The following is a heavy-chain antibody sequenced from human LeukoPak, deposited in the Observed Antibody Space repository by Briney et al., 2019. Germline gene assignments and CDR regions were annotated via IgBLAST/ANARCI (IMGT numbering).Heavy chain of an antibody. V-gene: IGHV4-59*12. J-gene: IGHJ3*02. D-gene: IGHD1-1*01. CDR1: GGSISSYY. CDR2: IYYSGST. CDR3: ARAGTDAFDI. Sequence: SETLSLTCTVSGGSISSYYWSWIRQPPGKGLEWIGYIYYSGSTNYNPSLKSRVTISVDTSKSQFSLKLSSVTAADTAVYYCARAGTDAFDIWGQGTMVTVSS.